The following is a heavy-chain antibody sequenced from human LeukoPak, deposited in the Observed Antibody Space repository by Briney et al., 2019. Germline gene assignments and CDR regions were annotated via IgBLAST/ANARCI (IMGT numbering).Heavy chain of an antibody. V-gene: IGHV4-4*07. J-gene: IGHJ6*03. D-gene: IGHD5/OR15-5a*01. CDR1: GGSISSYY. CDR3: ARVSAVNQSYYYYYMDV. CDR2: IYTSGST. Sequence: PSETLSLTCTVSGGSISSYYWSWVRQPAGKGLEWIGRIYTSGSTNYNPSLKSRVTISVDTSKNQFSLKLSSVTAADTAVYYCARVSAVNQSYYYYYMDVWGKGTTVTISS.